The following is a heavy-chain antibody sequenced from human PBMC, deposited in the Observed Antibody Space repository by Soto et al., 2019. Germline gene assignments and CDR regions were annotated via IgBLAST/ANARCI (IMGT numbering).Heavy chain of an antibody. D-gene: IGHD1-26*01. V-gene: IGHV3-23*01. Sequence: EVQRLESGGGLVQPGGCLRLSCEASGFTFSSCAMSWVRQAPGKGLEWVSGISGGGVFTYYADAVKGRFTISRDDSKNTLYLQMNSLRAEDTALYYCVKSGPTNYFDNWGQGTLVTVSS. CDR2: ISGGGVFT. J-gene: IGHJ4*02. CDR1: GFTFSSCA. CDR3: VKSGPTNYFDN.